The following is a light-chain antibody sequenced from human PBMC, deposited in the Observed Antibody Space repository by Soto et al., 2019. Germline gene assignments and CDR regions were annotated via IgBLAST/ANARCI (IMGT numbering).Light chain of an antibody. V-gene: IGLV1-44*01. Sequence: QSVLTQPPSASGTPGQRVTISCSGSSSNIGSNTVNWYQQLPGTAPKLLIYSNNQRHSGVPDRFSGSKSGTSVSLAISGLQSEDEADYYCAAWDDSLNGVIFGGGTKLTVL. CDR3: AAWDDSLNGVI. CDR2: SNN. CDR1: SSNIGSNT. J-gene: IGLJ2*01.